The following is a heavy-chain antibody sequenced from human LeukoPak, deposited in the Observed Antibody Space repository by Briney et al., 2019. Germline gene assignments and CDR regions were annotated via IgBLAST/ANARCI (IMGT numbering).Heavy chain of an antibody. CDR2: INHSGST. V-gene: IGHV4-34*01. CDR3: ARHYLRYYDILTGYYADY. Sequence: SETLSLTCAVYGGSFSGYYWSWIRQPPGKGLEWIGEINHSGSTNYNPSPKSRVTISVDTSKNQFSLKLSSVTAADTAVYYCARHYLRYYDILTGYYADYWGQGTLVTVSS. CDR1: GGSFSGYY. D-gene: IGHD3-9*01. J-gene: IGHJ4*02.